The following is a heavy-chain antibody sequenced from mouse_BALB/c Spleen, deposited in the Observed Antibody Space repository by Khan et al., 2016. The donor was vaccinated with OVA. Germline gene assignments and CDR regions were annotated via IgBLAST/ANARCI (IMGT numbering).Heavy chain of an antibody. D-gene: IGHD2-4*01. CDR1: GYSITSGYS. CDR3: VAYYDYDYAMDY. CDR2: IHYIGST. V-gene: IGHV3-1*02. Sequence: EVQLQESGPDLVKPSQSLSLTCTVTGYSITSGYSWHWIRQFPGNKLEWMGYIHYIGSTNYNPSLKSRISITRDTSKNQFFLQLNSVTTEDTATYYCVAYYDYDYAMDYWGQGTSVTVSS. J-gene: IGHJ4*01.